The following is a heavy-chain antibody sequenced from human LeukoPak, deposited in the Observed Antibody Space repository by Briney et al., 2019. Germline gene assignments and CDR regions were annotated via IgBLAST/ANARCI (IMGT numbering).Heavy chain of an antibody. D-gene: IGHD1-26*01. J-gene: IGHJ4*02. Sequence: GGSLRLSCAASGSTFSDYAMSWVRQAPGKGLEWVSTISGSGGSTYYADSVKGRFTISRDNSKNTPYLQMNSLGAEDTAIYFCAKLTGATTDYWGQGTLVTVSS. CDR3: AKLTGATTDY. CDR2: ISGSGGST. CDR1: GSTFSDYA. V-gene: IGHV3-23*01.